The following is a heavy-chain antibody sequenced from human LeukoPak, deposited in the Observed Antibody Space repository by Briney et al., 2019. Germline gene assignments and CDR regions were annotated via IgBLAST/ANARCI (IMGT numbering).Heavy chain of an antibody. CDR2: FDPEDGET. CDR3: ATVHYDYVWGSYRSRYYFDY. CDR1: GYTLTELS. D-gene: IGHD3-16*02. V-gene: IGHV1-24*01. J-gene: IGHJ4*02. Sequence: ASVKLSCKVSGYTLTELSMHWVRQAPGKGLEWMGGFDPEDGETIYAQKFQVRVTMNEDTSTDTSYMGLSSLRSEDTAVYYCATVHYDYVWGSYRSRYYFDYWGEGTLVTVSS.